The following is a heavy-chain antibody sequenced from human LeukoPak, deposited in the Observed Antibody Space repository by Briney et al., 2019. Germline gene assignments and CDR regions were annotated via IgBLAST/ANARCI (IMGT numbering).Heavy chain of an antibody. D-gene: IGHD6-13*01. CDR2: ISGGGSTI. CDR3: ARGPSSSWYNYYMDV. V-gene: IGHV3-48*03. J-gene: IGHJ6*03. CDR1: GFTVSSYE. Sequence: GGSLRLSCAASGFTVSSYEMNWVRQAPGKGLEWVSYISGGGSTIYYADSVKGRFTISRDNAKNSLYLQMTSLRAEDTAVYFCARGPSSSWYNYYMDVWGKGTTVTISS.